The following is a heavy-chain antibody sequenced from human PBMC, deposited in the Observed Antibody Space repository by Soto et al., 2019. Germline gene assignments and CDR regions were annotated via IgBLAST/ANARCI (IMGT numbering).Heavy chain of an antibody. V-gene: IGHV4-31*03. CDR1: GGSISSGGYY. D-gene: IGHD6-19*01. J-gene: IGHJ6*02. Sequence: SETLSLTCTVSGGSISSGGYYWSWIRQHPGKGLEWIGYIYYSGSTYYNPSLKSRVTISVDTSKNQFSLKLSSVTAADTAVYYCARDLAVAGPSLYYYYGMDVWGQGTTVTVSS. CDR3: ARDLAVAGPSLYYYYGMDV. CDR2: IYYSGST.